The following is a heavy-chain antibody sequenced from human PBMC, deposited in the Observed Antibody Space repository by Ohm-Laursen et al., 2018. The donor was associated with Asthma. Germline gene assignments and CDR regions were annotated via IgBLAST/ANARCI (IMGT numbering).Heavy chain of an antibody. V-gene: IGHV3-15*01. Sequence: SLRLSCSASGFTFRSYAMHWVRQAPGKGLEWVGRIKSKTDGGTTDYAAPVKGRFTISRDDSKNTLYLQMNSLKTEDTAVYYCTTDRRGYSYGYDINWFDPWGQGTLVTVSS. CDR2: IKSKTDGGTT. D-gene: IGHD5-18*01. CDR3: TTDRRGYSYGYDINWFDP. J-gene: IGHJ5*02. CDR1: GFTFRSYA.